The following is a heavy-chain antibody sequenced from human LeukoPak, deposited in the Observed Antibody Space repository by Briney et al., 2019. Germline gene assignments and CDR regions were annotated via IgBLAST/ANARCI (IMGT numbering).Heavy chain of an antibody. CDR1: GGSISSGGDS. J-gene: IGHJ3*02. CDR3: AKGSRGAFDI. Sequence: SETLSLTCTVSGGSISSGGDSWSWIRQHPEKGLEWIGYIYYSGSTNYNPSLKSRVTISVYTSKNQFSLKLSSVTAADTAVYYCAKGSRGAFDIWGQGTMVTVSS. CDR2: IYYSGST. V-gene: IGHV4-61*08. D-gene: IGHD2-15*01.